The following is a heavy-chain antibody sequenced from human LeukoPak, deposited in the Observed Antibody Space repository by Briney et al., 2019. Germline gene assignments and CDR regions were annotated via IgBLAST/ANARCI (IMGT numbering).Heavy chain of an antibody. CDR1: GGSFSGYY. J-gene: IGHJ4*02. CDR2: INHSGST. Sequence: KTSETLSLTCAVYGGSFSGYYWNWIRQSPGMGLEWIGEINHSGSTNYNPSLKSRVTISVDTSKNQLSLKLSSVTAADTAVYYCARESDYYFDYWGQGTLVTVSS. V-gene: IGHV4-34*01. CDR3: ARESDYYFDY.